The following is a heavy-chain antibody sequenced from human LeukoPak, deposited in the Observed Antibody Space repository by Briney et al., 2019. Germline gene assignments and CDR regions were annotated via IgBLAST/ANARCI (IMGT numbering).Heavy chain of an antibody. V-gene: IGHV3-48*01. CDR2: ISSSSSTI. CDR1: GFTFSSYS. Sequence: GGSLRLSCAASGFTFSSYSMNWVRQAPGKGLEWVSYISSSSSTIYYADSVKGRFTISRDNAKNSLYLQMNSLRAEDTAVYYCARDSSGWGGGCFDYWGREPWSPSPQ. D-gene: IGHD6-19*01. CDR3: ARDSSGWGGGCFDY. J-gene: IGHJ4*02.